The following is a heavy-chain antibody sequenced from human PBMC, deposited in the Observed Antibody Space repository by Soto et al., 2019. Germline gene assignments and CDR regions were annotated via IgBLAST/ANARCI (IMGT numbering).Heavy chain of an antibody. CDR3: ARENDCEHYYYYYYGMDV. CDR2: IWYDGSNK. V-gene: IGHV3-33*01. CDR1: GFTFSSYG. Sequence: GWSLRLSCAASGFTFSSYGMHWVRQAPGKGLEWVAVIWYDGSNKYYADSVKGRFTISRDNSKNTLYLQMNSLRAEDTAVYYCARENDCEHYYYYYYGMDVWGQGTTVTVSS. D-gene: IGHD1-1*01. J-gene: IGHJ6*02.